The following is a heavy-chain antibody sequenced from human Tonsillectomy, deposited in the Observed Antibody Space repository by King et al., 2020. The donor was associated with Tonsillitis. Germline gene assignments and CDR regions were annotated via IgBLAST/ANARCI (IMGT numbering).Heavy chain of an antibody. Sequence: VQLQESGPGLVKPSETLSLTCTVSGGSISSYYWTWIRQPPGKGLEWIENIYNSVYTNYNPSLKSRVTISVDTSKNQFSLKLSSVTTADTAVYYCARGNLNYYDSSGLSYFDYWGQGTLVTVSS. D-gene: IGHD3-22*01. V-gene: IGHV4-59*01. CDR1: GGSISSYY. CDR2: IYNSVYT. CDR3: ARGNLNYYDSSGLSYFDY. J-gene: IGHJ4*02.